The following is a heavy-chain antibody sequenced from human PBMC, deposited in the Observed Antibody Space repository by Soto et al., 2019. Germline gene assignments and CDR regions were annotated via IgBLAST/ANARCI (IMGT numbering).Heavy chain of an antibody. V-gene: IGHV3-53*01. CDR3: ASHPMGNDFWSGYFDY. J-gene: IGHJ4*02. CDR2: IYSDGST. Sequence: GGSLRLSCADSGFTVSSYYMSWVRQAPGKGLEWVSFIYSDGSTYYADSVKGRFTISRDNSKRTLYLQMNSLRAEDTAVYYFASHPMGNDFWSGYFDYWGQGTLVTVSS. D-gene: IGHD3-3*01. CDR1: GFTVSSYY.